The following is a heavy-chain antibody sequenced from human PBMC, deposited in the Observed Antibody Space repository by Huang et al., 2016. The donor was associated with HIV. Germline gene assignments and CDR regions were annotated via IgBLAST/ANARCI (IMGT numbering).Heavy chain of an antibody. V-gene: IGHV3-30*02. D-gene: IGHD6-19*01. J-gene: IGHJ4*02. Sequence: QVQVVESGGGVVQPGGSLRLSCAASGFTSSSHGMHWVRQAAGKGLEGVAFIQYDGSNKYFADSVKGRFTMSRDNSKNTLYLQMNSLRGEDTAVYYCVKETVQWLVTYWGQGTLVTVSS. CDR2: IQYDGSNK. CDR1: GFTSSSHG. CDR3: VKETVQWLVTY.